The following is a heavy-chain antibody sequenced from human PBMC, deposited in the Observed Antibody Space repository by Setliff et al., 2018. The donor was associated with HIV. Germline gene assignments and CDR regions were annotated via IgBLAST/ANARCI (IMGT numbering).Heavy chain of an antibody. D-gene: IGHD2-2*01. J-gene: IGHJ3*02. Sequence: SVKVSCKASGYSFTNYYIHWVRQAPGQGLEWMGRIIPIFGTPNYAQKFQGRVTITADKSTSTVYLDLRSLTSEDTAMYYCARSVWAVVVPTDPAVDAFAIWGQGTMVTVSS. V-gene: IGHV1-69*06. CDR2: IIPIFGTP. CDR1: GYSFTNYY. CDR3: ARSVWAVVVPTDPAVDAFAI.